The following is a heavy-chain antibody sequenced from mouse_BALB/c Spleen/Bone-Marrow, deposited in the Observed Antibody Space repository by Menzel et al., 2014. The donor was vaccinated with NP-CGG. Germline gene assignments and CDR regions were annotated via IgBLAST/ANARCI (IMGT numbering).Heavy chain of an antibody. CDR1: GYTFTSYY. CDR2: INPSSGGT. Sequence: QVQLQQSGAELVKPGASVELSCKASGYTFTSYYMYWVKQRPGQGLEWIGEINPSSGGTNFNEKAKSKATLTVDKSSSTAYMQLSSQTSEDSAVYYCTRSGPGFAYWGQGTLVTVSA. V-gene: IGHV1S81*02. CDR3: TRSGPGFAY. J-gene: IGHJ3*01.